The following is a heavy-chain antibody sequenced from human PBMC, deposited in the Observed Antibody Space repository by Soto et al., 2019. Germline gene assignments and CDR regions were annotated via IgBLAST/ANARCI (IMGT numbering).Heavy chain of an antibody. J-gene: IGHJ4*02. V-gene: IGHV3-30-3*01. CDR3: ARSTGELLRRPFDY. CDR1: GFTFSSYA. CDR2: ISYDGSNK. D-gene: IGHD1-26*01. Sequence: PGGSLRLSCAASGFTFSSYAMHWVRQAPGKGLEWVAVISYDGSNKYYADSVKGRFTISRDNSKNTLYLQMNSLRAEDTAVYYCARSTGELLRRPFDYWGQGTLVTVSS.